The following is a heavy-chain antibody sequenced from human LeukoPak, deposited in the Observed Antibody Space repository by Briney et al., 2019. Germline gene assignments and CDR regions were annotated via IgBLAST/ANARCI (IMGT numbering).Heavy chain of an antibody. CDR1: GYTFTGYY. CDR2: INPNSGGT. D-gene: IGHD3-10*01. J-gene: IGHJ5*02. V-gene: IGHV1-2*02. Sequence: ASVKVSCKASGYTFTGYYMHWVRQAPGQGLEWMGWINPNSGGTNYAQKFQGRVTMTTDTSTTTAYMELRSLRSDDTAVYYCARVRWFGEIWTNWFDPWGQGTLVTVSS. CDR3: ARVRWFGEIWTNWFDP.